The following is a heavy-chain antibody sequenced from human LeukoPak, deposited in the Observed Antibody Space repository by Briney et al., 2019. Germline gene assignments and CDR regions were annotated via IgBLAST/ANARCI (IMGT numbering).Heavy chain of an antibody. V-gene: IGHV3-23*01. CDR2: ISNNGGYT. CDR3: AKQLGYCSDGSCYFPY. Sequence: GGSLRLSCAASGFTFSSSAMSWVRQAPGKGLEWVSAISNNGGYTYYADSVQGRSTISRDNSKSTLCLQMNSLRAEDTAVYYCAKQLGYCSDGSCYFPYWGQGTLVTVSS. D-gene: IGHD2-15*01. CDR1: GFTFSSSA. J-gene: IGHJ4*02.